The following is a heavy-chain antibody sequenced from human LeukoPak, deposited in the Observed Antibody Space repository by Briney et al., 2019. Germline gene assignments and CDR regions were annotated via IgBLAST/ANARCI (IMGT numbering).Heavy chain of an antibody. V-gene: IGHV4-34*01. Sequence: PSETLSLTCAVYGGSFSGYYWSWIRQPPGKGLEWIGEINHSGSTNYNPSLKGRVTISGDTSKNQFSLNLTSVTAADTAVYYCATRLYYYYGMDVWGQGTTVFVSS. CDR3: ATRLYYYYGMDV. CDR1: GGSFSGYY. CDR2: INHSGST. J-gene: IGHJ6*02.